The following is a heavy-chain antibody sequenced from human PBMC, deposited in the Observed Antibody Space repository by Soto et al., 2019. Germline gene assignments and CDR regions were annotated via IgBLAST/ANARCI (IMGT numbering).Heavy chain of an antibody. V-gene: IGHV3-23*01. CDR3: AKDRTPPLSLSPSSQAIKNLLVGQCFDS. CDR1: GFAFHTHA. CDR2: ISASGVTT. J-gene: IGHJ4*02. Sequence: EVQLLESGGGLVQPGGSLRLSCAASGFAFHTHALSWVRQAPGKGLEWVSGISASGVTTYYADSVKGRFTISRDNSKNTVTLQMNSLRAEDTACYYCAKDRTPPLSLSPSSQAIKNLLVGQCFDSWGQGTLVTVSS. D-gene: IGHD2-8*02.